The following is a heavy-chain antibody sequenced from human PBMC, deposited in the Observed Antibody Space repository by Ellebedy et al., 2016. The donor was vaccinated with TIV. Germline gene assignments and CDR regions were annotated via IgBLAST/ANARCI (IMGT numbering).Heavy chain of an antibody. CDR2: IYDSGST. CDR1: GGSLSSYY. D-gene: IGHD2-15*01. V-gene: IGHV4-59*01. Sequence: MPSETLSLTCTVSGGSLSSYYWSWVRQPPGKELEWIGYIYDSGSTNHNPSLKSRVTISVDTSKNQFSLKLSSVTAADTAVYYCARAAQPNCSGGSCYRIDYWGQGTLVTVSS. J-gene: IGHJ4*02. CDR3: ARAAQPNCSGGSCYRIDY.